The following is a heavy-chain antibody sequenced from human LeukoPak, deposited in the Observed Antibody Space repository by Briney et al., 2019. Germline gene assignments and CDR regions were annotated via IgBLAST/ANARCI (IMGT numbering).Heavy chain of an antibody. J-gene: IGHJ4*02. CDR1: GFTVSSNY. CDR3: ARVFPKTVAAHSYFDY. Sequence: GGSLRLSCAASGFTVSSNYMSWVRQAPGKGLEWVSVIYSGGSTFYADSVKGRFSISRDNSKNTLYLQMNSLRAEDTAVYFCARVFPKTVAAHSYFDYWGQGTLVTVSS. CDR2: IYSGGST. D-gene: IGHD6-19*01. V-gene: IGHV3-53*01.